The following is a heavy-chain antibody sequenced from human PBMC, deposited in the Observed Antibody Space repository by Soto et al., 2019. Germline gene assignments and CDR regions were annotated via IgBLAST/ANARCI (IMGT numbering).Heavy chain of an antibody. CDR2: ISGSGDTT. CDR3: AKGHPGGSCYSGLDC. Sequence: GGSLRLSCAASGFTFSSCAMTWVRQAPGKGLEWVLCISGSGDTTYYADSVKGRFTISRDTSKNTVYLQMNSLRADDTAVYYCAKGHPGGSCYSGLDCWGQGTLVTVSS. J-gene: IGHJ4*02. CDR1: GFTFSSCA. D-gene: IGHD2-15*01. V-gene: IGHV3-23*01.